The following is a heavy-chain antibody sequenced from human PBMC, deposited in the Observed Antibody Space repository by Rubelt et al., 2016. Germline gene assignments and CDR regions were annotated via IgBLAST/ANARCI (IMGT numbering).Heavy chain of an antibody. V-gene: IGHV4-39*01. CDR1: GGSISSSSSY. Sequence: QLQLQESGPGLVKPSETLSLTCTVSGGSISSSSSYWGWIRQPPGKGLEWIGSIYYSGSTYYNPSLKSRVTLTVDTSKKQFSLKLGSVSAADTAVYYCARLETTVTKRSFDYWGQGTLVTVSS. CDR3: ARLETTVTKRSFDY. D-gene: IGHD4-17*01. J-gene: IGHJ4*02. CDR2: IYYSGST.